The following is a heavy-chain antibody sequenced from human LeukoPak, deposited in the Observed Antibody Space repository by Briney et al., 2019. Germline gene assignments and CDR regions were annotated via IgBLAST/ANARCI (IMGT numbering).Heavy chain of an antibody. CDR3: ARLSPYYYDSSGYPLDY. V-gene: IGHV4-59*01. CDR2: IYYSGST. D-gene: IGHD3-22*01. Sequence: SETLSLTCTVSGGSISSYYWSWIRQPPGKGLEWIGYIYYSGSTNYNPSLKSRVTISVDTSKNQFSLKLSSVTAADTAVYYCARLSPYYYDSSGYPLDYWGQGTLVTVSS. J-gene: IGHJ4*02. CDR1: GGSISSYY.